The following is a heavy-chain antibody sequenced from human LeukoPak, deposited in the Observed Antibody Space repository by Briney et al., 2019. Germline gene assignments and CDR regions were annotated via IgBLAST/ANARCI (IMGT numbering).Heavy chain of an antibody. D-gene: IGHD3-16*01. J-gene: IGHJ3*02. CDR3: ATAFGPWSAFDI. CDR2: FDPEDGET. CDR1: GYTLTELS. Sequence: ASVKVSFKVSGYTLTELSMHWVRQAPGKGLEWMGGFDPEDGETIYAQKFQGRVTMTEDTSTDTAYMELSSLRSEDTAVYYCATAFGPWSAFDIWGQGTMVTVSS. V-gene: IGHV1-24*01.